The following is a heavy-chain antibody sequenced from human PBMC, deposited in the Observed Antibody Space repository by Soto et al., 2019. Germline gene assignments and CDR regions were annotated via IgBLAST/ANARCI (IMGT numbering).Heavy chain of an antibody. D-gene: IGHD3-3*01. CDR3: ARVRSNLFDY. CDR2: IHYSGST. V-gene: IGHV4-59*01. Sequence: SETLSLTCTVSGDSISTFYWSWIRQPPGKGLEWIGYIHYSGSTNYNPSLKSQVIISVDTSKNQFSLKLSSVTAAYTAVYFCARVRSNLFDYWGQGTLVTGS. CDR1: GDSISTFY. J-gene: IGHJ4*02.